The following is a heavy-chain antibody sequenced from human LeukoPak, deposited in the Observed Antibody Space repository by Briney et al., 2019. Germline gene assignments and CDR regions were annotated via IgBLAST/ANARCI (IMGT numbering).Heavy chain of an antibody. CDR3: ARDTTIFGVVIWSD. CDR2: IYYSGST. D-gene: IGHD3-3*01. CDR1: GGSISSSSYY. V-gene: IGHV4-39*02. J-gene: IGHJ4*02. Sequence: SETLSLTCTVSGGSISSSSYYWGWIRQPPGKGLEWIGSIYYSGSTYYNPSLKSRVTISVDTSKNQFSLKLSSVTAADTAVYYCARDTTIFGVVIWSDWGQGTLVTVSS.